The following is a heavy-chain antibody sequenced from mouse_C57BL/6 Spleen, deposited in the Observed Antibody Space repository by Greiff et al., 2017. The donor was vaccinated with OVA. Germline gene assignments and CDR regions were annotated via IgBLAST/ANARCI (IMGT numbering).Heavy chain of an antibody. CDR2: IHPNSGST. CDR3: ARGDYYGSSDWYFDV. J-gene: IGHJ1*03. CDR1: GYTFTSYW. V-gene: IGHV1-64*01. Sequence: QVHVKQSGAELVKPGASVKLSCKASGYTFTSYWMHWVKQRPGQGLEWIGMIHPNSGSTNYNEKFKSKATLTVDKSSSTAYMQLSSLTSEDSAVYYCARGDYYGSSDWYFDVWRTGTTVTVSS. D-gene: IGHD1-1*01.